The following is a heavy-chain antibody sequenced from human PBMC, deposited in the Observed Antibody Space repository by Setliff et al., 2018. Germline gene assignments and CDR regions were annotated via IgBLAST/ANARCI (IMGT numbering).Heavy chain of an antibody. Sequence: ASVKVSCKASGYNFVGYGINWLRQAPGQGLEWMGWINTYNGNTKYRQKFQGSVTMTTDTSTSTVYMALRNRRPDDPAVYFCARGGPARVALLYWFDPWGQGTLVTVSS. CDR3: ARGGPARVALLYWFDP. D-gene: IGHD3-3*02. V-gene: IGHV1-18*01. CDR1: GYNFVGYG. J-gene: IGHJ5*02. CDR2: INTYNGNT.